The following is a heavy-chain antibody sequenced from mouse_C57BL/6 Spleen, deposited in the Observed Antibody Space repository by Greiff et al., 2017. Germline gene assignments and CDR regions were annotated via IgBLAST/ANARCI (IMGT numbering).Heavy chain of an antibody. CDR3: ARKGEIYYDYDGSFGD. D-gene: IGHD2-4*01. CDR2: IWSGGST. Sequence: QVHVKQSGPGLVQPSQSLSITCTVSGFSLTSYGVHWVRQSPGKGLEWLGVIWSGGSTDYNAAFISRLSISKDNSKSQVFFKMNSLQADDTAIYYCARKGEIYYDYDGSFGDWGQGTLVTVSA. J-gene: IGHJ3*01. CDR1: GFSLTSYG. V-gene: IGHV2-2*01.